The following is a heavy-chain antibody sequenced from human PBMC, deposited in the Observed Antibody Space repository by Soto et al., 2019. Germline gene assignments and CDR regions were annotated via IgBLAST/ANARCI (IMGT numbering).Heavy chain of an antibody. CDR3: AREVSSNYYDSSGYYDY. D-gene: IGHD3-22*01. CDR1: GGSISSGGYY. V-gene: IGHV4-31*03. J-gene: IGHJ4*02. Sequence: PSETLSLTCTVSGGSISSGGYYWSWIRQHPGKGLEWIGYIYYSGSTYYNPSLKSRVTISVDTSKNQFSLKLSSVTAAGTAVYYCAREVSSNYYDSSGYYDYWGQGTLVTVS. CDR2: IYYSGST.